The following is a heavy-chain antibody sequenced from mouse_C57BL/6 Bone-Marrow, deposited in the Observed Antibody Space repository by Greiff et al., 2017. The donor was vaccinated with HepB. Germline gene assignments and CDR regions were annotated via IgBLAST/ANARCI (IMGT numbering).Heavy chain of an antibody. J-gene: IGHJ3*01. Sequence: VKLVESGPGLVAPSQSLSITCTVSGFSLTSYGVDWVRQSPGKGLEWLGVIWGVGSTNYNSALKSRLSISKDNSKSQVFLKMNSLQTDDTAMYYCASRDSSGYVLFAYWGQGTLVTVSA. CDR2: IWGVGST. CDR1: GFSLTSYG. CDR3: ASRDSSGYVLFAY. D-gene: IGHD3-2*02. V-gene: IGHV2-6*01.